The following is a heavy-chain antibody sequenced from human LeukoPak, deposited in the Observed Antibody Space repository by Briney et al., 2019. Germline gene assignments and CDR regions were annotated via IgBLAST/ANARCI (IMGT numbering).Heavy chain of an antibody. J-gene: IGHJ6*02. Sequence: SETLSLTCTVSGGSIRSYYWSWIRQPPGKGLDWIGYIHYTGSTNYNPSLKSRVTISVDTSKNQFSLKLSSVTAADTAVYYCARDLGSGYYCYYGMDVWGQGTTVTVSS. CDR3: ARDLGSGYYCYYGMDV. CDR1: GGSIRSYY. D-gene: IGHD2-15*01. CDR2: IHYTGST. V-gene: IGHV4-59*01.